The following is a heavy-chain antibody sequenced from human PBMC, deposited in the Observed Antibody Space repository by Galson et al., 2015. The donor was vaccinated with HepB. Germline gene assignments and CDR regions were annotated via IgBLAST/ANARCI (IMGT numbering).Heavy chain of an antibody. V-gene: IGHV1-18*01. Sequence: SVKVSCKASGYTFTSYGISWVRQAPGQGLEWMGWISAYNGNTNYAQKLQGRVAMTTDTSTSTAYMELRSLRSDDTAVYYCASIAAAGTSSDYWGQGTLVTVSS. CDR1: GYTFTSYG. CDR2: ISAYNGNT. CDR3: ASIAAAGTSSDY. D-gene: IGHD6-13*01. J-gene: IGHJ4*02.